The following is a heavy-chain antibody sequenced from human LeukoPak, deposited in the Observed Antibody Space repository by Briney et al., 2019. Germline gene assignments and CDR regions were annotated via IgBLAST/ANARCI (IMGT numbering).Heavy chain of an antibody. CDR1: GYTFTSYD. V-gene: IGHV1-8*01. D-gene: IGHD2-15*01. CDR3: ARLYCSGGSCYSGLDY. Sequence: ASVKVSCKASGYTFTSYDINWVRQATGQGLEWMGWMNPNSGNTGYAQKFQGRVTMTRNTSISTAYMELSSLRSEDTAVYYCARLYCSGGSCYSGLDYWGQGTLVTVSS. CDR2: MNPNSGNT. J-gene: IGHJ4*02.